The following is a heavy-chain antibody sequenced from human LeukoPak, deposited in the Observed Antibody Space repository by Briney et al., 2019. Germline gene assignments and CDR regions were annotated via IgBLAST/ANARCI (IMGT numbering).Heavy chain of an antibody. Sequence: ASVKVSCKASGYTFIGYYMHWVRQAPGQGLEWMGRIDPNSGGTNYAQKFQGRVTMTRDTSISTAYMELRSLRSDDTAVYYCARVWGSGWPLYYYYYGMDVWGQGTTVTVSS. J-gene: IGHJ6*02. CDR1: GYTFIGYY. V-gene: IGHV1-2*06. CDR3: ARVWGSGWPLYYYYYGMDV. D-gene: IGHD6-19*01. CDR2: IDPNSGGT.